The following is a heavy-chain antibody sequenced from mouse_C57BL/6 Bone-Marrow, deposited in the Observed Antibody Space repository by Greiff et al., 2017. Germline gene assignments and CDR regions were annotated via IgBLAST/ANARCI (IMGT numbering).Heavy chain of an antibody. Sequence: EVQVVESGGGLVKPGGSLKLSCAASGFTFSSYAMSWVRHTPEKRLEWVATISDGGSYTYYPDNVKGRFTISRDNAKNNLYLQMSHLKSEDTAMYYCARGLYGSPGFAYWGQGTLVTVSA. J-gene: IGHJ3*01. CDR2: ISDGGSYT. CDR3: ARGLYGSPGFAY. CDR1: GFTFSSYA. D-gene: IGHD1-1*01. V-gene: IGHV5-4*01.